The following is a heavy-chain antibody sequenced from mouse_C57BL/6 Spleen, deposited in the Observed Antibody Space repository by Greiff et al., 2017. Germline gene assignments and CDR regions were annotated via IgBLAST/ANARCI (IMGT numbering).Heavy chain of an antibody. D-gene: IGHD3-3*01. J-gene: IGHJ4*01. CDR2: IYPGDGDT. CDR1: GYAFSSSW. Sequence: QVQLKQSGPELVKPGASVKISCKASGYAFSSSWMNWVKQRPGKGLEWIGRIYPGDGDTNYNGKFKGKATLTADKSSSTAYMQLSSLTSEDSAVYFCARRDPYYAMDYWGQGTSVTVSS. V-gene: IGHV1-82*01. CDR3: ARRDPYYAMDY.